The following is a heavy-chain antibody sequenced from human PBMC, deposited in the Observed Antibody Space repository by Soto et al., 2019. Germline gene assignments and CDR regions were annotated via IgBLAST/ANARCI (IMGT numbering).Heavy chain of an antibody. D-gene: IGHD1-26*01. J-gene: IGHJ4*02. Sequence: SETLSLTCTVSGGYISSYYWSWIRQPPGKGLEWIGYVFHSGITGYNPSLKSRVTISVDASKNLFSLKLISVTAADTAVYYCARDQNGSHYLDYWGQGTLVTLSS. CDR1: GGYISSYY. CDR2: VFHSGIT. CDR3: ARDQNGSHYLDY. V-gene: IGHV4-59*01.